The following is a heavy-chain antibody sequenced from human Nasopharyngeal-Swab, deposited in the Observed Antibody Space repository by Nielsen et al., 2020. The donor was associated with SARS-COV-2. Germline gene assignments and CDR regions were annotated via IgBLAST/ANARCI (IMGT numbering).Heavy chain of an antibody. D-gene: IGHD3-10*01. CDR1: GFTFSDYY. V-gene: IGHV3-11*06. CDR3: ARDGRRGADAFDI. J-gene: IGHJ3*02. CDR2: ISSSSSYI. Sequence: GESLKISCAASGFTFSDYYMSWIRQAPGKGLEWVSYISSSSSYIYYADSVKGRFTISRDNAKNSLYLQMNSLRAEDTAVYYCARDGRRGADAFDIWGQGTMVTVSS.